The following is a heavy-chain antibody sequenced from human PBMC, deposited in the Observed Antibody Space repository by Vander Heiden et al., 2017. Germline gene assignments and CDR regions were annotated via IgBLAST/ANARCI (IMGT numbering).Heavy chain of an antibody. CDR1: GLTFGSYG. CDR3: ARDPFVGFAATPDY. J-gene: IGHJ4*02. Sequence: QVQLVESGGGVVQPGWSLRLSCAASGLTFGSYGMHWGRQAPGKGLEWVAVIWYDGSNKYYADSVKGRFTISRDNSKNTLYLQMNSLRAEDTAVYYCARDPFVGFAATPDYWGQGTLVTVSS. CDR2: IWYDGSNK. D-gene: IGHD2-15*01. V-gene: IGHV3-33*01.